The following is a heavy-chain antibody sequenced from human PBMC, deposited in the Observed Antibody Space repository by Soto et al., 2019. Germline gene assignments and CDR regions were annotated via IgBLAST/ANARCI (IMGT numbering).Heavy chain of an antibody. Sequence: QVQLVQSGAEVKKPGASVKVSCKAPGYTFTGYYIHWVRQAPGQGLEWMGWINPNTGGKNSAQKFQDRVTVTRDTSISTAYMELSSLRSDDTAVYYCARCNSYGSVTFDYWGQGTLVTVS. J-gene: IGHJ4*02. CDR1: GYTFTGYY. CDR3: ARCNSYGSVTFDY. CDR2: INPNTGGK. D-gene: IGHD5-18*01. V-gene: IGHV1-2*02.